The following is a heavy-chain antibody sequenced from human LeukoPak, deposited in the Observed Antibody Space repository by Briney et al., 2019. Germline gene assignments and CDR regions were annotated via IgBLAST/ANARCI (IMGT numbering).Heavy chain of an antibody. J-gene: IGHJ4*02. CDR3: AKSISDILTGPDY. V-gene: IGHV3-9*01. D-gene: IGHD3-9*01. CDR2: ISWNSGSI. Sequence: GGSLRLSCAASGFTFDDYAMHWVRQAPGKGLEWVSGISWNSGSIGYADSVKGRFTISRDNAKNSLYLQMSSLRAEDTALYYCAKSISDILTGPDYWGQGTLVTVSS. CDR1: GFTFDDYA.